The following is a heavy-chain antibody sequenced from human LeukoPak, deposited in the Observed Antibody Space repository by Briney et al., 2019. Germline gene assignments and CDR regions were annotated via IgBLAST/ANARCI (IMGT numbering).Heavy chain of an antibody. J-gene: IGHJ4*02. CDR1: GFTFSTYR. V-gene: IGHV3-21*01. Sequence: GGSLRLSCVGTGFTFSTYRMNWVRQAPGKGLEWVSSISSSSSYIYYADSVKGRITISRDNAKNSLYLQMNSLRVEDTAVYYCARDKDVYFDYWGQGTLVTVTS. CDR2: ISSSSSYI. CDR3: ARDKDVYFDY.